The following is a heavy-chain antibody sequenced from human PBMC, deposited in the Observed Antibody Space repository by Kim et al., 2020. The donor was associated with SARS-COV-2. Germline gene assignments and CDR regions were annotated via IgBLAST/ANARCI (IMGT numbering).Heavy chain of an antibody. D-gene: IGHD3-9*01. CDR3: TTEDQDILTGFDY. CDR1: GFTFSNAR. CDR2: IKSKTDGGTT. J-gene: IGHJ4*02. V-gene: IGHV3-15*01. Sequence: GGSLRLSCAASGFTFSNARMSWVRQAPGKGLEWVGRIKSKTDGGTTDYAAPVKGRFTISRDDSKNTLYLQMNSLKTEDTAVYYCTTEDQDILTGFDYWGQGALVTVSS.